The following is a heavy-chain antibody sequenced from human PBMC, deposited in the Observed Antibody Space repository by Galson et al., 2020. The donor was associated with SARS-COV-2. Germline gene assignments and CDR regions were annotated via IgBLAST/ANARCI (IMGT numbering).Heavy chain of an antibody. CDR2: ISGSGGST. J-gene: IGHJ4*02. D-gene: IGHD6-19*01. Sequence: TGGSLRLSCAASGFTFSNYAMSWVRQAPGKGLEWVSAISGSGGSTYYADSVRGRFTISRDNSKNTLYLQMNTLRAEDTAVYYCAKDEGRSSGWPPPVYWGQGTLVTVSS. CDR3: AKDEGRSSGWPPPVY. V-gene: IGHV3-23*01. CDR1: GFTFSNYA.